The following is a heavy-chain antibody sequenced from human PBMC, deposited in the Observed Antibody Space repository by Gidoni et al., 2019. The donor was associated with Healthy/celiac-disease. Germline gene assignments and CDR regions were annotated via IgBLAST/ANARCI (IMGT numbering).Heavy chain of an antibody. J-gene: IGHJ2*01. V-gene: IGHV1-69*01. Sequence: QVQLVQSGAEVKKPGSSVKVSCKASGGTFSSYAISWVRQAPGQGLEWMGGIIPIFGTANYAKKFQGRVTITADESTSTAYMELSSLRSEDTAVYYCARGESGSRKFHNYWYFDLWGRGTLVTVSS. CDR1: GGTFSSYA. CDR2: IIPIFGTA. D-gene: IGHD1-26*01. CDR3: ARGESGSRKFHNYWYFDL.